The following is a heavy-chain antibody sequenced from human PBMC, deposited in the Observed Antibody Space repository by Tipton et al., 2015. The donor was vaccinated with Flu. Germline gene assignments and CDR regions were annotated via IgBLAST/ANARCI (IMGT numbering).Heavy chain of an antibody. CDR3: ARDRGYYDSSGYYDY. D-gene: IGHD3-22*01. J-gene: IGHJ4*02. Sequence: QLVQSGAEVKKPGASVKVSCKASGYTFTGYYMHWVRQAPGQGLEWMGWINPNSGGTNYAQKFQGRVTMTRDTSISTAYMELSRLRSDDTAVYYCARDRGYYDSSGYYDYWGQGTLVTVSS. V-gene: IGHV1-2*02. CDR1: GYTFTGYY. CDR2: INPNSGGT.